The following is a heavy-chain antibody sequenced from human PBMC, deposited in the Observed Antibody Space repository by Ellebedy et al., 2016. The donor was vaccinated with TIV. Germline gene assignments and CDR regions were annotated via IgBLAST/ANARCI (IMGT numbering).Heavy chain of an antibody. Sequence: GESLKISCAASGFTFSNYAMSWVRRSPGKGLDWVSLISGSGEYIYYADSVKGRFTISRDNSKNTLYLQMNSLRAEDTAVYYCARLHSHYCISSSCYFDYWGQGTLVTVSS. D-gene: IGHD2-2*01. V-gene: IGHV3-23*01. J-gene: IGHJ4*02. CDR2: ISGSGEYI. CDR3: ARLHSHYCISSSCYFDY. CDR1: GFTFSNYA.